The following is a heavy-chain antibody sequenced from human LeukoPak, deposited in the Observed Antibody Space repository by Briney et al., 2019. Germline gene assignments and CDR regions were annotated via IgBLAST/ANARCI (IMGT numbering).Heavy chain of an antibody. D-gene: IGHD6-6*01. V-gene: IGHV3-48*04. CDR2: ISSSSSTI. CDR3: AKVPTRDVSRSSLCYFDY. CDR1: GFTFSSYS. J-gene: IGHJ4*02. Sequence: GGSLRLSCAASGFTFSSYSMNWVRQAPGKGLEWVSYISSSSSTIYYADSVKGRFTISRDNAKNSLYLQMNSLRAEDTAVYYCAKVPTRDVSRSSLCYFDYWGQGTLVTVSS.